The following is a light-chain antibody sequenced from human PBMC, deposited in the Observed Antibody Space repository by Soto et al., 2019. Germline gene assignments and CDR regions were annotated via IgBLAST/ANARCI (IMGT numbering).Light chain of an antibody. CDR2: EVS. CDR1: SSDVGAYNF. J-gene: IGLJ3*02. Sequence: QSVLTQPASVSGSPGQSITISCTGTSSDVGAYNFVSWYQQHPGNAPKLIIYEVSNRPSGVSDRFSGSKSGNTASLTISGLQAEDEADYYCSSFTTSGTWMFGGGTKLTVL. CDR3: SSFTTSGTWM. V-gene: IGLV2-14*01.